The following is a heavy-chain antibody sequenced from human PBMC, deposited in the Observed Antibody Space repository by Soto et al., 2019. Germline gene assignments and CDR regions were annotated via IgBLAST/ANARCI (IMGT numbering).Heavy chain of an antibody. CDR3: ARGGVVPAAIRWFDP. CDR1: GGSFSGYY. D-gene: IGHD2-2*02. Sequence: SETLSLTCAVYGGSFSGYYWSWIRQPPGKGLEWIGEINHSGSTNYNPSLKSRVTISVDTSKNQFSLKLSSVTAADTALYYCARGGVVPAAIRWFDPWGQGTLVTVSS. CDR2: INHSGST. V-gene: IGHV4-34*01. J-gene: IGHJ5*02.